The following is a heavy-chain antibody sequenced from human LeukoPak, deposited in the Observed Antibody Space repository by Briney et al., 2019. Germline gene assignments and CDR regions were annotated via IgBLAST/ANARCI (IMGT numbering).Heavy chain of an antibody. CDR2: IYYSGST. CDR1: GGAISSYY. CDR3: ARDYHRDNWFDP. J-gene: IGHJ5*02. V-gene: IGHV4-59*01. Sequence: SETLSLTCTVSGGAISSYYWSWIRQPPGKGLEWIGYIYYSGSTNYNPSLKSRVTISVDTSKNQFSLKLSSVTAADTAVYYCARDYHRDNWFDPWGQGTLVTVSS.